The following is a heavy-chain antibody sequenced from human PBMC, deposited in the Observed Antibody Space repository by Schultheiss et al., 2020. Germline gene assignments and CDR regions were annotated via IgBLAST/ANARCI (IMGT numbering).Heavy chain of an antibody. D-gene: IGHD2-2*01. CDR1: GGSISGHY. Sequence: SETLSLTCAVSGGSISGHYWTWIRQTPGKGLEWIAYIHYSGSTTNYNASLQSRVTISEDTSKNQVSLRLRSVTAADTAVYFCARHCSTTCSHAFDLWGRGTLVTVSS. CDR3: ARHCSTTCSHAFDL. J-gene: IGHJ3*01. CDR2: IHYSGSTT. V-gene: IGHV4-59*08.